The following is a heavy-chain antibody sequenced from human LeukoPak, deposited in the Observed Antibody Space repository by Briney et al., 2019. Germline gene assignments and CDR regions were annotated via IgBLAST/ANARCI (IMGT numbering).Heavy chain of an antibody. CDR1: GSSISSYY. CDR3: ARHNAHFDY. D-gene: IGHD1-14*01. J-gene: IGHJ4*02. CDR2: IYYSGST. V-gene: IGHV4-59*01. Sequence: SETLSLTCTVSGSSISSYYWSWIRQPPGKGLEWIGYIYYSGSTNYNPSPKSRVTISVDTSKNQFSLKLSSVTAADTAVYYCARHNAHFDYWGQGTLVTVSS.